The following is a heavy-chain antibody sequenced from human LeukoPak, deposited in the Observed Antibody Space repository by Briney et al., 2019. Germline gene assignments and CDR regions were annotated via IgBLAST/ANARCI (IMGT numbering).Heavy chain of an antibody. CDR3: ARARGTEAIDY. CDR2: INHSGST. J-gene: IGHJ4*02. D-gene: IGHD6-25*01. V-gene: IGHV4-39*07. Sequence: SETLSLTCNVSGDSISRGNYYWSWIRQPPGKGLEWIGEINHSGSTNYNPSLKSRVTVSVDTSKNQFSLKLTSVTAADTAVYYCARARGTEAIDYWGQGTLVTVSS. CDR1: GDSISRGNYY.